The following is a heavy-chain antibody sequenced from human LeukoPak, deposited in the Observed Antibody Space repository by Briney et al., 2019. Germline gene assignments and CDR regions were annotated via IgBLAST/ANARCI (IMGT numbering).Heavy chain of an antibody. CDR3: ARGPKNVDTAMVGKYYFDC. CDR2: INHSGST. Sequence: NSSETLSLTCAVYGGSFSGYYWSWIRQPPGKGLEWIGEINHSGSTNYNPSLKSRVTISVDTSKNQFSLKLSSVTAADTAVYYCARGPKNVDTAMVGKYYFDCWGQGTLVTVSS. D-gene: IGHD5-18*01. CDR1: GGSFSGYY. J-gene: IGHJ4*02. V-gene: IGHV4-34*01.